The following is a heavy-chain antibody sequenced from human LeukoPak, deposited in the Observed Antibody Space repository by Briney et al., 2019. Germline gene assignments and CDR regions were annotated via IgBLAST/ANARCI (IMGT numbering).Heavy chain of an antibody. CDR3: AREGRPARSCRSTSCYSDYYYGMDV. V-gene: IGHV1-2*02. Sequence: SVQVSCKASGYTFTGYYMHWVRPAPGQGLEGMGWINPNSGGNNYAQKLQGRYTMKRESTVSTAYIELSRLRSCDTAGYYCAREGRPARSCRSTSCYSDYYYGMDVRGEGTTVTVSS. CDR2: INPNSGGN. D-gene: IGHD2-2*02. CDR1: GYTFTGYY. J-gene: IGHJ6*04.